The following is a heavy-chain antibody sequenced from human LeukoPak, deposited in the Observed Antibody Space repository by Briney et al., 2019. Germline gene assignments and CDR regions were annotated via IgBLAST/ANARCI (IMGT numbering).Heavy chain of an antibody. CDR2: VDYSGTI. J-gene: IGHJ4*02. D-gene: IGHD6-19*01. Sequence: SQTLSLTCSVFGGSISSGSQFWSWIRQLPGKGLEWLGYVDYSGTIYYNSSLESRLTLSVDTSNNQFSLDLRSMTAADTAVYYCARGRLARIPYFDSWGQGALVAVSS. CDR3: ARGRLARIPYFDS. V-gene: IGHV4-31*03. CDR1: GGSISSGSQF.